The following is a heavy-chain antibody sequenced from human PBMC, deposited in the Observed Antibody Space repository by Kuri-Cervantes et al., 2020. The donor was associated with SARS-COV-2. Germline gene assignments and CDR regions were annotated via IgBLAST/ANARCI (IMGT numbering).Heavy chain of an antibody. Sequence: ASVKVSCKTSGDTFSSYAVSWVRQAPGQGPEWMGGISAYNGNTNYAQKLQGRVTMTTDTSTSTAYMELRSLRSDDTAVYYCARDRGSSGWSWVYYYYGMDVWGQGTTVTVSS. V-gene: IGHV1-18*01. CDR1: GDTFSSYA. CDR3: ARDRGSSGWSWVYYYYGMDV. CDR2: ISAYNGNT. D-gene: IGHD6-19*01. J-gene: IGHJ6*02.